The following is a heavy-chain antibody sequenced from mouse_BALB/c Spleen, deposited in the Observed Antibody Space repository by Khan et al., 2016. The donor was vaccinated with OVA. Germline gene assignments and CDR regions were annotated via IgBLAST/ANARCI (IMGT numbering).Heavy chain of an antibody. CDR1: GYSITSGYS. D-gene: IGHD1-1*01. CDR3: ARSGTTVVAYWYVDV. V-gene: IGHV3-1*02. Sequence: EVQLQESGPDLVKPSQSLSLTCTVTGYSITSGYSWHWIRQFPGNKLEWMGYIYYSGTTNYNPSLKSRISITRDTSKNQSFLQLNSVTTEDTATXYCARSGTTVVAYWYVDVWGAGTTVTVSS. J-gene: IGHJ1*01. CDR2: IYYSGTT.